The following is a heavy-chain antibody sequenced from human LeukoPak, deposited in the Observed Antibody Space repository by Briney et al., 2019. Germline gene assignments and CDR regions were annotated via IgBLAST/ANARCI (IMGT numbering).Heavy chain of an antibody. Sequence: SETLSLTCTVSGGSITSYYWSWIRQPPGKGLEWIGYMYYSGSTNYNPSLKSRVSISIDTSKTQFSLKLNSVTAADTAVYYCAAGTSWFDRWGQGTLVTVSS. V-gene: IGHV4-59*01. CDR2: MYYSGST. CDR1: GGSITSYY. J-gene: IGHJ5*02. D-gene: IGHD6-13*01. CDR3: AAGTSWFDR.